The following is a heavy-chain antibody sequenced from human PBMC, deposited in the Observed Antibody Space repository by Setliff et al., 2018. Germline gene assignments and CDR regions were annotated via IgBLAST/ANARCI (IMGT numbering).Heavy chain of an antibody. J-gene: IGHJ6*03. CDR1: GYTFTGYY. CDR3: ARSPTRTTGSHYLGYYYYYMDF. Sequence: GASVKVSCKASGYTFTGYYIHWVRQAPGQGLEWMGWINPNSGGTHCAQKFQGRVTMTRDTSISTVYMELSRLRSDDTAVYFCARSPTRTTGSHYLGYYYYYMDFWGKGTTVTVSS. V-gene: IGHV1-2*02. CDR2: INPNSGGT. D-gene: IGHD1-1*01.